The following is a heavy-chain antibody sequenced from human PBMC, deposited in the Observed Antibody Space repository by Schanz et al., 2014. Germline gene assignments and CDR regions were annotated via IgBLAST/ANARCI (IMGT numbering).Heavy chain of an antibody. Sequence: QVQLQESGPGLLKPSETLSLTCSVSGGSISSGSYYWSWIRQPAGKALEWVGRVFPNGITNYNPSLKSRCTISLDTSKNQCSLTRTSLTAADTAVYYCARDTTWRLDLWGRGTLVTVSS. D-gene: IGHD1-1*01. CDR2: VFPNGIT. V-gene: IGHV4-61*02. J-gene: IGHJ2*01. CDR3: ARDTTWRLDL. CDR1: GGSISSGSYY.